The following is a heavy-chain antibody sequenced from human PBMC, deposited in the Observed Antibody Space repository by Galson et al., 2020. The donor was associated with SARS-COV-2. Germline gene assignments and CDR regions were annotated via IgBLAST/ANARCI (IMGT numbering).Heavy chain of an antibody. CDR3: ARDFRFGYGSGSSFVFDI. CDR2: ISYDGSNK. D-gene: IGHD3-10*01. CDR1: GFTFSSYA. Sequence: GGSLRLSCAASGFTFSSYAMHWVRQAPGKGLEWVAVISYDGSNKYYADSVKGRFTISRDNSKNTLYLQMNSLRAEDTAVYYCARDFRFGYGSGSSFVFDIWGQGTMVTVSS. V-gene: IGHV3-30*01. J-gene: IGHJ3*02.